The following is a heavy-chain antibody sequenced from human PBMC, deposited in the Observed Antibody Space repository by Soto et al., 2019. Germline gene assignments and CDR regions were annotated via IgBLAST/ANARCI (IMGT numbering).Heavy chain of an antibody. Sequence: EVQLVESGGGLIHPGGYLSLYCVGSGVSVSSNYMDRVRQAPGKGLEWVAVMYSVGRTYYADSVKGRFTISRDDSKHTLYFHLNILRAEDTAVYDCERYYGAGSYFFDHWVQGALVTVSS. V-gene: IGHV3-53*01. CDR3: ERYYGAGSYFFDH. D-gene: IGHD3-10*01. CDR1: GVSVSSNY. J-gene: IGHJ4*02. CDR2: MYSVGRT.